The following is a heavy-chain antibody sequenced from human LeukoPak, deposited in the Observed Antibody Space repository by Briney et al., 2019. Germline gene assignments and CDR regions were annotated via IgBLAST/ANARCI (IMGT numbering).Heavy chain of an antibody. V-gene: IGHV4-39*01. CDR1: GGSISSSSYY. CDR2: VYYSGST. CDR3: ARHEVVVVPAAKLNWFDP. D-gene: IGHD2-2*01. Sequence: SETLSLTCTVSGGSISSSSYYWGWLRQPPGKGLEWIVSVYYSGSTYYNPSLKSRVTISVDTSKNQFSLKLSSVTAADTAVYYCARHEVVVVPAAKLNWFDPWGQGTLVTVSS. J-gene: IGHJ5*02.